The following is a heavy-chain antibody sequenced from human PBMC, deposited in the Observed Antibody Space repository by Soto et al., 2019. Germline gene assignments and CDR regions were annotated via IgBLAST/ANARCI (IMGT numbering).Heavy chain of an antibody. CDR1: GGTLRSHA. CDR2: IIPISGSP. CDR3: AGLVAIPYYHGMDV. D-gene: IGHD3-10*01. Sequence: QVQLVQSGAEVKKPGSSVRVSCKASGGTLRSHAINWVRTAPGQGLEWLGGIIPISGSPHYAQTFQGRVTITADESWITAYMELSSLISEDTAVYYCAGLVAIPYYHGMDVWGQGTTVTVSS. V-gene: IGHV1-69*01. J-gene: IGHJ6*02.